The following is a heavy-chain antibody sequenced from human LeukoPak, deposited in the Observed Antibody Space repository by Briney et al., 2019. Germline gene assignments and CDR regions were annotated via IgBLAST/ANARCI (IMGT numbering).Heavy chain of an antibody. CDR3: ARENFMATSGTTFDI. V-gene: IGHV3-21*01. J-gene: IGHJ3*02. Sequence: GGSLRLSCAASGSTFSSYAMNWVRQAPGKGLEWVSSVSSSSTNKFYADSVKGRFTISRDDAKNSLYLQMNSLRVEDTTVYYCARENFMATSGTTFDIWGQGTMVSVSS. CDR1: GSTFSSYA. D-gene: IGHD1-1*01. CDR2: VSSSSTNK.